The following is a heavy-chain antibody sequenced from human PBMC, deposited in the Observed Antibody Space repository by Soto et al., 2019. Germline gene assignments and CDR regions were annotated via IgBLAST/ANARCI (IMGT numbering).Heavy chain of an antibody. J-gene: IGHJ5*02. D-gene: IGHD6-13*01. CDR3: ARKIAAAGTGWFDP. V-gene: IGHV1-3*01. CDR1: GYTFTTYA. Sequence: EASVKVSCKASGYTFTTYAIHWVRQAPGQRLEWMGWINPGFSNTKCAQKFQGRVTITADESTSTAYMELSSLRSEDTAVYYCARKIAAAGTGWFDPWGQGTLVTVSS. CDR2: INPGFSNT.